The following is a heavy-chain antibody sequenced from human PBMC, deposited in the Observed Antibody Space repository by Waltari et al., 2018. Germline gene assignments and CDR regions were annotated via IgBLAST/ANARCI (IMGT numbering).Heavy chain of an antibody. Sequence: QVQLVQSGTEVKKPGASVKVSCKASGYPFPAYYLHWLRQAPGQGLEWMGYINPNSDDANYAQMFQGGVTMTMDTSIDTGYLELSSLRSDDTAVYYCARDVAGSQGGAFDIWGQGTMVTVSS. J-gene: IGHJ3*02. CDR2: INPNSDDA. D-gene: IGHD6-19*01. V-gene: IGHV1-2*02. CDR3: ARDVAGSQGGAFDI. CDR1: GYPFPAYY.